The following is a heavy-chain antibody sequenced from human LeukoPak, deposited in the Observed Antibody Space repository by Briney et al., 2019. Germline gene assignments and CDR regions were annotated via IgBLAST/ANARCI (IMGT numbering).Heavy chain of an antibody. D-gene: IGHD3-10*01. CDR3: ARVASAWSNYYGSAAFDH. CDR1: GFTFSSYW. V-gene: IGHV3-7*01. CDR2: IKQDGSEK. J-gene: IGHJ5*02. Sequence: TGGSLRLSCAASGFTFSSYWMSWVRQAPGKGLEWVANIKQDGSEKYYVDSVKGRFTISRDNAKNSLYLQVNSLRAEDTAVYYCARVASAWSNYYGSAAFDHWGQGTLVTVSS.